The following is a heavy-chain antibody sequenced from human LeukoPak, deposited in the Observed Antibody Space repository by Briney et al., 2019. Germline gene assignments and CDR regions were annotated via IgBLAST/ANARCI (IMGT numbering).Heavy chain of an antibody. Sequence: APVKVSCKASGGTFSSYAISWVRQAPGQGLEWMGRIIPIFGIANYAQKFQGRVTITADKSTSTAYMELSSLRSEDTAVYYCARVSGGNLDYWGQGTLVTVSS. CDR1: GGTFSSYA. D-gene: IGHD4-23*01. J-gene: IGHJ4*02. V-gene: IGHV1-69*04. CDR3: ARVSGGNLDY. CDR2: IIPIFGIA.